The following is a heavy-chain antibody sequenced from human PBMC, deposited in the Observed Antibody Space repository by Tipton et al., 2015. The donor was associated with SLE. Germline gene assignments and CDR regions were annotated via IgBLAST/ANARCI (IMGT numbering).Heavy chain of an antibody. D-gene: IGHD3-16*01. CDR2: ISGSGGRT. J-gene: IGHJ5*02. CDR1: GFTFSSYW. CDR3: ARGGSLHSHKNRFDP. Sequence: SLRLSCAASGFTFSSYWMHWVRQAPGKGLEWVSVISGSGGRTYYADSVKGRFTVSRDNSKNTLYLQMNTLRAEDAAVYYCARGGSLHSHKNRFDPWGQGTLVTVSS. V-gene: IGHV3-23*01.